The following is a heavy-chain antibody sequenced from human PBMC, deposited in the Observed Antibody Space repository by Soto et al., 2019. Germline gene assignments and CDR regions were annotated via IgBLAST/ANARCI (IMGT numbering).Heavy chain of an antibody. J-gene: IGHJ2*01. CDR3: AKRTVGWYFEL. CDR2: ISGSGDST. Sequence: EVQLLESGGGLVQPGGSLRLSCAASGFTFSSYAMSWVRQAPGKGLEWVSAISGSGDSTYYADSVKGRFTISRDNSKNTQYLQMNSLRAEDTAVSYCAKRTVGWYFELWGRGTLVTVSS. CDR1: GFTFSSYA. V-gene: IGHV3-23*01. D-gene: IGHD4-17*01.